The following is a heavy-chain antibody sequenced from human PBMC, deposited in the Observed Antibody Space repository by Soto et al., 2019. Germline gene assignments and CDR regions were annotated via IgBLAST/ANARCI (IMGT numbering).Heavy chain of an antibody. V-gene: IGHV4-34*01. D-gene: IGHD6-13*01. CDR3: ARGGRALKLELVTARKSLHGIEV. CDR2: INHSGST. Sequence: SKTLSLTCVFYVGSFIGYYWSWIRQPPGKGLEWIGEINHSGSTNYNPSLKSRVTISVDTSKNQFSLKLSSVTAADTAVYYCARGGRALKLELVTARKSLHGIEVWGQGNTVIVSS. CDR1: VGSFIGYY. J-gene: IGHJ6*02.